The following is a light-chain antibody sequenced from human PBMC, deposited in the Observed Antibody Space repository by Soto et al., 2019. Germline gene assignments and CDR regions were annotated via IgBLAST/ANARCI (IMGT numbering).Light chain of an antibody. Sequence: EIVMTQSPATLSMSPGERATLSCRASQSVSSNLAWYQQKPGQAPRLLFYGASTRATGIPARFSGSGSGTEFTLTISILQSEDLAVYYCQQYDNWPRAFGQGTRVEIK. J-gene: IGKJ1*01. V-gene: IGKV3D-15*01. CDR2: GAS. CDR3: QQYDNWPRA. CDR1: QSVSSN.